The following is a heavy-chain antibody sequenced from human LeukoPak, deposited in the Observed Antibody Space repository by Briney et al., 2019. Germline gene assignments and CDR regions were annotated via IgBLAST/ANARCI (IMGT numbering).Heavy chain of an antibody. Sequence: GASVKVSCKASGYTFTTYGFSWVRPAPGQGLEWMGWISSYNGGADYAQKLQGRVTMTTDTSTGTTYMELRSLRSDDTAVYYCARQKKQTTAIDYWGQGTLVTASS. CDR3: ARQKKQTTAIDY. V-gene: IGHV1-18*01. D-gene: IGHD4-17*01. J-gene: IGHJ4*02. CDR2: ISSYNGGA. CDR1: GYTFTTYG.